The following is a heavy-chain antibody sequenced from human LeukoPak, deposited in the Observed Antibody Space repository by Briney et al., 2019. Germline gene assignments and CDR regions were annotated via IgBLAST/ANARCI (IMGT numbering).Heavy chain of an antibody. CDR3: ARTDSSGYYVDY. Sequence: SQTLSLTCTVSGGSISSGGYYWSWIRQHPGKGLEWIGYIYYSGSIYYNPSLKSRITISVDTSKNQFSLKLSSVTAADTAVYYCARTDSSGYYVDYWGQGTLVTVSS. CDR2: IYYSGSI. J-gene: IGHJ4*02. V-gene: IGHV4-31*03. D-gene: IGHD3-22*01. CDR1: GGSISSGGYY.